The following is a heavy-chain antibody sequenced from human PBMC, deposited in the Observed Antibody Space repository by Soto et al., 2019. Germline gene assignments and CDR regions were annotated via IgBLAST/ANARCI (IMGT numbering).Heavy chain of an antibody. V-gene: IGHV3-30*09. D-gene: IGHD3-22*01. Sequence: QVQLVESGGGVVQPGSSLRLSCAASGFTFSNYPMHWVRQAPGKALEWVAVVSYDGNIKYYADSVKGRFAISRDNSKNTLYLQMDSLRAEDTAVYYCARESVSSVTKIVVVITPLGDWGQGTLVTVSS. CDR3: ARESVSSVTKIVVVITPLGD. CDR1: GFTFSNYP. CDR2: VSYDGNIK. J-gene: IGHJ4*02.